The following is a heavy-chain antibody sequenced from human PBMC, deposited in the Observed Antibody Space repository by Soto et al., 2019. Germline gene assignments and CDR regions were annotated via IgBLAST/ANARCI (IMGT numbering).Heavy chain of an antibody. D-gene: IGHD5-18*01. V-gene: IGHV4-34*01. CDR3: ARGFSRGYSYGRTYYFDY. J-gene: IGHJ4*02. CDR1: GGSFSGYY. Sequence: SETLSLTCAVYGGSFSGYYWSWIRQPPGKGLEWIGETNHSGSTNYNPSLKSRVTISVDTFKNQFSLKLSSVTAADTAVYYCARGFSRGYSYGRTYYFDYWGQGTLVTVSS. CDR2: TNHSGST.